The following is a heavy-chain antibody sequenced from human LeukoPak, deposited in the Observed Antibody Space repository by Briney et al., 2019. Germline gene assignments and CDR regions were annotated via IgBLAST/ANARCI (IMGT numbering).Heavy chain of an antibody. Sequence: PGGSLRLSCAASGFTFTGYWLNWVRQARGKGLEWVANMRQDGSDTYYVDSMRGRFTIAKATANNSLYLQINSPRPDDTAEYYCARISGSYHGHFDYWGQGTLVTVSS. CDR3: ARISGSYHGHFDY. D-gene: IGHD1-26*01. V-gene: IGHV3-7*03. J-gene: IGHJ4*02. CDR1: GFTFTGYW. CDR2: MRQDGSDT.